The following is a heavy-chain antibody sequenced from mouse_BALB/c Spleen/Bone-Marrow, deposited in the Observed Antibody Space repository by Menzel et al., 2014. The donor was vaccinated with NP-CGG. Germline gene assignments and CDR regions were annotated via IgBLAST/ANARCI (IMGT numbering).Heavy chain of an antibody. V-gene: IGHV5-17*02. J-gene: IGHJ2*01. D-gene: IGHD2-3*01. CDR1: GFTFSNFG. Sequence: EVMLVESGGGLVQPGGSRKLSCAASGFTFSNFGMHWFRQSPEKGLEWVAFISTGSTIIYYADTVKGRFTISRDNPHNTLFLQITILTSYYTTIYYCSRSHFYCNYFDYWRQSTTLTVSS. CDR3: SRSHFYCNYFDY. CDR2: ISTGSTII.